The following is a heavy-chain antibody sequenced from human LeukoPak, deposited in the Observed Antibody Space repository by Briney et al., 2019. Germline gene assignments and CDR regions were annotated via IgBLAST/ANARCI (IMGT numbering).Heavy chain of an antibody. D-gene: IGHD6-13*01. CDR2: IYWDDDK. CDR3: AHLISAAVTFDY. Sequence: LALIYWDDDKRYSPSLKSRPTITKDTSKNQVVLTMTNMDPVDTATYYCAHLISAAVTFDYWGQGTLVTVSS. V-gene: IGHV2-5*02. J-gene: IGHJ4*02.